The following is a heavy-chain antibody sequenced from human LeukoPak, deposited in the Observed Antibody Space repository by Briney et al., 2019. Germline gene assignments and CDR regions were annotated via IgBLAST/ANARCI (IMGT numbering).Heavy chain of an antibody. D-gene: IGHD6-13*01. CDR1: GYTFTGYY. CDR2: INPKNAGT. J-gene: IGHJ4*02. V-gene: IGHV1-2*02. CDR3: ARTLYISAVPGGFDY. Sequence: ASVKVSCKASGYTFTGYYIHWVRQAPGQGLEWMGWINPKNAGTNFAQRFQGRVTMTRDTSITTAYMELSRLRSDDTAFYYCARTLYISAVPGGFDYWGQGTLVTVSS.